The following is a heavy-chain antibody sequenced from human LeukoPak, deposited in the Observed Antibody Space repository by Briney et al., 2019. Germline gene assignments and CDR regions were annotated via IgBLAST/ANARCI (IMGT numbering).Heavy chain of an antibody. CDR2: IYYSGST. CDR1: GGSISSHY. V-gene: IGHV4-59*11. Sequence: PSETLSLTCTASGGSISSHYWSWIRQPPGNGLEWIGYIYYSGSTNYNPSLKSRVTISVDTSKNQFSLKLSSVTAADTAVYYCARVRGYCSSTSCYHYFDYWGQGTLVTVSS. J-gene: IGHJ4*02. D-gene: IGHD2-2*01. CDR3: ARVRGYCSSTSCYHYFDY.